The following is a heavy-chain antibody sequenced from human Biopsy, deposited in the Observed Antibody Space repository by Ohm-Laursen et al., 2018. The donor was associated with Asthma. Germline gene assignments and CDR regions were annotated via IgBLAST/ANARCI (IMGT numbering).Heavy chain of an antibody. CDR3: ARKAGSCISRTCYSLDF. Sequence: SVKVSCKSLGGTFNTYVIGWVRQAPGQGFEWRGGINSVFGTTTYPQKFQDRVTITADDSTSTVYMELSSLRSEDTAVYYCARKAGSCISRTCYSLDFWGQGTLVTVSS. J-gene: IGHJ4*02. CDR2: INSVFGTT. V-gene: IGHV1-69*13. CDR1: GGTFNTYV. D-gene: IGHD2-2*01.